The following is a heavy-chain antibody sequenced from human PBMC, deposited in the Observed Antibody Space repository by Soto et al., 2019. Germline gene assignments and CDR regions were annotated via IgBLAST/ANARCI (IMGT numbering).Heavy chain of an antibody. Sequence: SETLSLTCGVSGGTVASSHWWSWVRQSPGGGLEWIGNVYHTGDTNFNPSLQSRATISVDKSNDQFSLRLNSLTAADTAVYFCAREIVTAGGNNYFDPWGPGTLVTVSS. V-gene: IGHV4-4*02. CDR1: GGTVASSHW. CDR3: AREIVTAGGNNYFDP. CDR2: VYHTGDT. J-gene: IGHJ5*02. D-gene: IGHD2-21*02.